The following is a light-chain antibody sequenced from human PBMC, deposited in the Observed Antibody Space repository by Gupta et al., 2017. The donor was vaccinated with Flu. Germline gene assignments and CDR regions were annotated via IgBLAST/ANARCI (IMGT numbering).Light chain of an antibody. J-gene: IGKJ4*01. V-gene: IGKV3-15*01. Sequence: EIVMMTAPATLSVSPGERATLSCRASQSVSSNLAWYQQKPGQAPRLLIYGASTRTTGIPARFSGSGCGTEFTLTISSRQSEDFAVYYCQQYNDWPPFTFGQGTKVEIK. CDR3: QQYNDWPPFT. CDR1: QSVSSN. CDR2: GAS.